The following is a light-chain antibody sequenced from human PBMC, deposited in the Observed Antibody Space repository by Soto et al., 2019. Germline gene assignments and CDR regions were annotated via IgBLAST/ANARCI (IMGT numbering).Light chain of an antibody. CDR3: ASYASSNTVL. CDR2: DVS. CDR1: SSDIGAYNY. J-gene: IGLJ2*01. Sequence: QSALTQPASVSGSPGQSITISCTGTSSDIGAYNYVSWYQQHPGKAPKLMIYDVSDRPSGVSNRFSGSKSGNTASLTISGLQAEDEADYHCASYASSNTVLFGGGTKLTVL. V-gene: IGLV2-14*03.